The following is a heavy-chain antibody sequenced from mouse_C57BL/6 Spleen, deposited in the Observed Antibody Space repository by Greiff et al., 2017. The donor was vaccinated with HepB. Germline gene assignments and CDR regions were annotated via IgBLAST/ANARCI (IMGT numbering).Heavy chain of an antibody. J-gene: IGHJ4*01. CDR3: ARSGDYDAMDY. D-gene: IGHD3-1*01. V-gene: IGHV14-2*01. CDR1: GFNIKDYY. CDR2: IDPEDGET. Sequence: VQLMESGAELVKPGASVKLSCTASGFNIKDYYMPWVKQRTEQGLEWIGRIDPEDGETKYAPTFQGKVTITADTSSNTAYLQLRSLTSEDTAVYYCARSGDYDAMDYWGQGTSVTVSS.